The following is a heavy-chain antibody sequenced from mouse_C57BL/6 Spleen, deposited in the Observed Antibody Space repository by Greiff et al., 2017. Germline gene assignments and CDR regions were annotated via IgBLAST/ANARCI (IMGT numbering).Heavy chain of an antibody. Sequence: EVKLMESGPELVKPGDSVKISCKASGYSFTGYFMNWVMQSHGKSLEWIGRINPYNGDTFYNQKFKGKATLTVDKSSSTAHMELRSLTSEDSAVYYCARRGGSYGYFDVWGTGTTVTVSS. V-gene: IGHV1-20*01. J-gene: IGHJ1*03. CDR1: GYSFTGYF. CDR2: INPYNGDT. CDR3: ARRGGSYGYFDV. D-gene: IGHD1-1*01.